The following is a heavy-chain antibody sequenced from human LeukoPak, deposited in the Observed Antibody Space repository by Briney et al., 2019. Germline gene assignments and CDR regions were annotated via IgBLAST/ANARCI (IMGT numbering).Heavy chain of an antibody. D-gene: IGHD5-18*01. J-gene: IGHJ4*02. CDR2: ISGSGGST. V-gene: IGHV3-23*01. CDR3: AKNLYSYGL. CDR1: GGSFSGYY. Sequence: ETLSLTCAVYGGSFSGYYWSWVRQAPGKGLEWVSAISGSGGSTYYADSVKGRFTISRDNSKNTLYLQMNSLRAEDTAVYYCAKNLYSYGLWGQGTLVTVSS.